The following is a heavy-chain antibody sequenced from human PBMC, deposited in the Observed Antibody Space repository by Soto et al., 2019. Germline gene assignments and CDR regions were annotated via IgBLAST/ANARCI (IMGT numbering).Heavy chain of an antibody. CDR3: AKDQVTIFGVAEKEDAFDI. V-gene: IGHV3-23*01. D-gene: IGHD3-3*01. Sequence: EVQLLESGGGLVQPGGSLRLSCAASGFTFSSYAMSWVRQAPGKGLEWVSAISGSGGSTYYADSVKGRFTISRDSSKNTLYLQMNSLRAEDTAVYYCAKDQVTIFGVAEKEDAFDIWGQGTMVTVSS. CDR1: GFTFSSYA. CDR2: ISGSGGST. J-gene: IGHJ3*02.